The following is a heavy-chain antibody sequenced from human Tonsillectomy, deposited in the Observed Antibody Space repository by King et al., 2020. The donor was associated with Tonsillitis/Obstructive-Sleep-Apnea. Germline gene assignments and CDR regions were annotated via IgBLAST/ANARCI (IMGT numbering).Heavy chain of an antibody. CDR1: GGSFSGYY. D-gene: IGHD4-17*01. V-gene: IGHV4-34*01. CDR3: ARGESNYGDYSDYYYYYMDV. J-gene: IGHJ6*03. Sequence: VQLQQWGAGLLKPSETLPLTCAVYGGSFSGYYWSWIRQPPGKGLEWIGEINHSGSTNYNPSLKSRVTISVDTSKNQFSLKLSSVTAADTAVYYCARGESNYGDYSDYYYYYMDVWGKGTTVTVSS. CDR2: INHSGST.